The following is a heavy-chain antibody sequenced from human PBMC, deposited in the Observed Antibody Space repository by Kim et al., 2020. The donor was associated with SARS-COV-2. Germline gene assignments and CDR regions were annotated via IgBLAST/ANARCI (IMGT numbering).Heavy chain of an antibody. Sequence: SETLSLTCTVSGGSISSYYWSWIRQPPGKGLEWIGYIYYSGSTNYNPSLKSRVTISVDTSKNQFSLKLSSVTAADTAVYYCARGHTTSVLLWFGESNWFDPWGQGTLVTVSS. CDR3: ARGHTTSVLLWFGESNWFDP. D-gene: IGHD3-10*01. V-gene: IGHV4-59*01. CDR2: IYYSGST. J-gene: IGHJ5*02. CDR1: GGSISSYY.